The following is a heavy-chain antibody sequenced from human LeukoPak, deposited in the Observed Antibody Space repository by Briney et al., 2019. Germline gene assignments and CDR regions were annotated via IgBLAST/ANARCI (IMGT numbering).Heavy chain of an antibody. Sequence: ASVKVSCKASGYTFTGYYMHWVRQAPGQGLERMGWINPNSGGTNYAQKFQGRVTMTRDTSISTAYMELSRLRSDDTAVYYCARVPRGDYGLDYWGQGTLVTVSS. CDR3: ARVPRGDYGLDY. J-gene: IGHJ4*02. D-gene: IGHD4/OR15-4a*01. CDR2: INPNSGGT. V-gene: IGHV1-2*02. CDR1: GYTFTGYY.